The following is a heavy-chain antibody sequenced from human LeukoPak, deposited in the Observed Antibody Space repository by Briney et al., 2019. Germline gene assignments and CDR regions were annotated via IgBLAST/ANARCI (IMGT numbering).Heavy chain of an antibody. J-gene: IGHJ6*03. D-gene: IGHD3-10*01. Sequence: ASVTVSCQASGYTFTSYDINWVRQATGQGLEWMGWMNPNSGNTGYAPKFQGRVTITRNTSISTAYMELSSLRSEDTAVYYCARVNPGGYYMDVWGKGTTVTVSS. CDR2: MNPNSGNT. V-gene: IGHV1-8*03. CDR1: GYTFTSYD. CDR3: ARVNPGGYYMDV.